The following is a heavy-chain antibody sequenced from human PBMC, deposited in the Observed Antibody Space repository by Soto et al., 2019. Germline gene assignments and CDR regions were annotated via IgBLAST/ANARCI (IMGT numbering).Heavy chain of an antibody. CDR3: ERDQHCDSTSCYTGPYYYYGMDV. CDR2: SSSSSSYI. Sequence: EVQLVESGGGLVKPGGSLRLSCAASGFTFSSYSMNWVRQAPGKGLEWVSSSSSSSSYIYYADSVKGRFTISRDNAKNSLYLKMNSMRAEDTAVYYCERDQHCDSTSCYTGPYYYYGMDVLGQGTTVTVSS. J-gene: IGHJ6*02. CDR1: GFTFSSYS. V-gene: IGHV3-21*01. D-gene: IGHD2-2*02.